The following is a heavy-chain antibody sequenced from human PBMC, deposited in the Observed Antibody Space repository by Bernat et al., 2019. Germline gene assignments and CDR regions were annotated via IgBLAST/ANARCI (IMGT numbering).Heavy chain of an antibody. D-gene: IGHD3-22*01. Sequence: EVQLLESGGGLVQPGGSLRLSCAASGFTFSSYAMSCVRQAPGKGLEWVSAISGSGCSTYYADYVKGRFTISRDNSKNTLYMQMNSLRAEDTAVYYCAKDPYYYDSSGKDYWGQGTLVTVSS. CDR1: GFTFSSYA. CDR3: AKDPYYYDSSGKDY. CDR2: ISGSGCST. J-gene: IGHJ4*02. V-gene: IGHV3-23*01.